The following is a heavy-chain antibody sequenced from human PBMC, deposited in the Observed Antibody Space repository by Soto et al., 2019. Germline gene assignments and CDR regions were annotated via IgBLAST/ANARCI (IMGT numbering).Heavy chain of an antibody. CDR2: IYSGGRN. CDR3: ARVSHRWDY. V-gene: IGHV4-4*07. CDR1: GGSISSFY. Sequence: SETLSLTCPVSGGSISSFYWRWIRQPAGKGLEWIGRIYSGGRNNYNPSLKSRVTMSVDTSKTQFSLRLSSVTAADTAMYYCARVSHRWDYWGQGTLVTVSS. J-gene: IGHJ4*02. D-gene: IGHD2-15*01.